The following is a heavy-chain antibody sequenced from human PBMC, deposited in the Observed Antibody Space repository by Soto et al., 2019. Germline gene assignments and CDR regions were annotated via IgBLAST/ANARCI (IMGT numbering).Heavy chain of an antibody. Sequence: PSETLSLTCTVSGASISGFYWSWIRKSAGKGLEWIGRIYATGTTDYNPSLKSRVMMSVDTSKKQFSLKLRSVTAADTAVFYCVRDGTKTLRDWFDPWGQGISVTVSS. J-gene: IGHJ5*02. CDR2: IYATGTT. D-gene: IGHD1-1*01. CDR3: VRDGTKTLRDWFDP. V-gene: IGHV4-4*07. CDR1: GASISGFY.